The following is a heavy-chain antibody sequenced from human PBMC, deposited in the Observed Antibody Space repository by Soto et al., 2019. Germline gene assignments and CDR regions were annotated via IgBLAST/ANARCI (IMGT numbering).Heavy chain of an antibody. J-gene: IGHJ6*03. V-gene: IGHV3-30*18. D-gene: IGHD2-21*02. CDR2: ISYDGSKT. CDR3: AKDPARGGDGDYMDV. Sequence: GGSLRLSCAASGFTFSSYAMHWVRQAPGKGLEWVAVISYDGSKTYYADSVKGRFTISRDNSKNTLNLQMNSLRAEDTAIYYCAKDPARGGDGDYMDVWGKGTTVTVSS. CDR1: GFTFSSYA.